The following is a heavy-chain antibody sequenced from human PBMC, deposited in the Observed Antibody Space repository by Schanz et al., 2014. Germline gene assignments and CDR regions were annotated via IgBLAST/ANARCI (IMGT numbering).Heavy chain of an antibody. V-gene: IGHV3-23*04. CDR3: AKDISDTSGKDDY. CDR2: ISGTGGDDT. J-gene: IGHJ4*02. CDR1: GFTFSSYW. D-gene: IGHD3-22*01. Sequence: EVQLVESGGGLVQPGKSLRLSCAASGFTFSSYWMHWVRQVPGKGLLWVSSISGTGGDDTYYADSVKGRFTISRDNSKNTLFLQMNSLRVEDSAIYYCAKDISDTSGKDDYWGQGTLVTVSS.